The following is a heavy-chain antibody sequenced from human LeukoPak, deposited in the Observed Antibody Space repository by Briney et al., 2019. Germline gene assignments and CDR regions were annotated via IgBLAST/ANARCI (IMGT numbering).Heavy chain of an antibody. CDR2: IYYSGST. J-gene: IGHJ3*02. D-gene: IGHD5-24*01. Sequence: SETLSLTCTVSGGSISSGDYYRSWIRQPPGKGLEWIGYIYYSGSTNYNPSLKSRVTISVDTSKNQFSLKLSSVTAADTAVYYCAREGGLQLGAFDIWGQGTMVTVSS. CDR3: AREGGLQLGAFDI. CDR1: GGSISSGDYY. V-gene: IGHV4-61*08.